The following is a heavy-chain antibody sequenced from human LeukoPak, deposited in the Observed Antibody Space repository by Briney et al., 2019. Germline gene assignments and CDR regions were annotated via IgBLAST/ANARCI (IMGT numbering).Heavy chain of an antibody. Sequence: AAVKVSCKVSGYTLTELSMHWVRQAPGKGLEWMGGFDIEDGETIYSQKFTGRVTMTEDTSTDKAYMELSSLRSEDTAVYYCAREFPTIAVAGDYWGQGTLVTVSS. D-gene: IGHD6-19*01. CDR1: GYTLTELS. V-gene: IGHV1-24*01. CDR2: FDIEDGET. J-gene: IGHJ4*02. CDR3: AREFPTIAVAGDY.